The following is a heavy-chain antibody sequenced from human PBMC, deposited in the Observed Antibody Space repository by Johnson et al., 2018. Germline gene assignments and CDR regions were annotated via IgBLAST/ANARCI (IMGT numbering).Heavy chain of an antibody. CDR1: GFTFSSYG. CDR2: IWYDGSNK. Sequence: QVQLVQSGGGVVQPGRSLRLSCAASGFTFSSYGMHWVRQAPGKGLEWVAVIWYDGSNKYYADSVKGRITISRDNSKNTLYLQMKSLRAEDTAVYYGAKEWERAAVGTGGYVHHWGQGTLGTVSS. D-gene: IGHD1-14*01. J-gene: IGHJ1*01. V-gene: IGHV3-33*06. CDR3: AKEWERAAVGTGGYVHH.